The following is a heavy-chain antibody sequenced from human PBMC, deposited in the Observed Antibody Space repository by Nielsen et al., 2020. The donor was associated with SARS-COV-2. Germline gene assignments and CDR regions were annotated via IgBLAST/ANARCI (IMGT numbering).Heavy chain of an antibody. CDR1: GFTVSSNY. CDR2: ISSNGGST. Sequence: GESLKISCAASGFTVSSNYMSWVRQAPGKGLEYVSAISSNGGSTYYADSVKGRFTISRDNSKNTLYLQMSSLRAEDTAVYCCVKSPGSGWYAWFDPWGQGTLVTVSS. CDR3: VKSPGSGWYAWFDP. D-gene: IGHD6-19*01. J-gene: IGHJ5*02. V-gene: IGHV3-64D*06.